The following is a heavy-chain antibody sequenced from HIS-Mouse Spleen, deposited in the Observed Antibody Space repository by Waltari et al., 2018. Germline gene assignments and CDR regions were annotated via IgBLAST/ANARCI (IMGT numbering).Heavy chain of an antibody. CDR1: GGSISSSSYY. J-gene: IGHJ4*02. D-gene: IGHD5-12*01. V-gene: IGHV4-39*07. Sequence: QLQLQESGPGLVKPSETMSLTCTVSGGSISSSSYYWGWLRQPPGKGLEWIGSIYYSGSTYYNPSLKSRVTISVDTSKNQFSLKLSSVTAADTAVYYCARDSDGYKNFDYWGQGTLVTVSS. CDR2: IYYSGST. CDR3: ARDSDGYKNFDY.